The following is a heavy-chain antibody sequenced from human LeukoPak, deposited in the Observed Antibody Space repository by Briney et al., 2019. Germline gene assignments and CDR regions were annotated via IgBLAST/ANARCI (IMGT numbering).Heavy chain of an antibody. D-gene: IGHD3-22*01. V-gene: IGHV3-11*04. CDR1: GFTFSDYY. Sequence: PGGSLRLSCAASGFTFSDYYMSWIRQAPGKGLEWFSYISSSGSTIYYADSVKGRFTISRDNAKNSLYLQMNSLRAEDTAVYYCVKAYYDSSGYYFDYWGQGTLVTVSS. CDR2: ISSSGSTI. CDR3: VKAYYDSSGYYFDY. J-gene: IGHJ4*02.